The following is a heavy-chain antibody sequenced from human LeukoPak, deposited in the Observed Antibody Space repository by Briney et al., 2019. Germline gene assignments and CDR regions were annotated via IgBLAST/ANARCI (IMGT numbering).Heavy chain of an antibody. V-gene: IGHV3-23*01. Sequence: GGSLRLSCAASGFTFSTFAMIWVRQPPGKGLEWVSSIFPSCGEIHYADSVRGRFTISRDNSKSTLSLQMNRLRAEDTAIYYCATYRQVLLPFESWGQGTLVTVSS. CDR3: ATYRQVLLPFES. CDR1: GFTFSTFA. J-gene: IGHJ4*02. CDR2: IFPSCGEI. D-gene: IGHD2-8*02.